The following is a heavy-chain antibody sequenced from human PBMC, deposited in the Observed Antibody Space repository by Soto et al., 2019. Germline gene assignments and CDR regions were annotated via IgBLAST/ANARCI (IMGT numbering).Heavy chain of an antibody. CDR1: GYSFTSYW. CDR3: ARRGAVSSFYYYGMDV. CDR2: IYPGDSDT. D-gene: IGHD6-6*01. Sequence: PGESLKISCKGSGYSFTSYWIGWVRQMPGKGLEWMGIIYPGDSDTRYSPSFQGQATISADKSISTAYLQWSSLKASDTAMYYCARRGAVSSFYYYGMDVWGQGTTVTVSS. V-gene: IGHV5-51*01. J-gene: IGHJ6*02.